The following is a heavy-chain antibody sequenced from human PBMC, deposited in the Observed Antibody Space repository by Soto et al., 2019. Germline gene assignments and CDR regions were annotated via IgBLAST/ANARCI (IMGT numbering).Heavy chain of an antibody. D-gene: IGHD3-3*01. J-gene: IGHJ4*02. CDR1: GGSFSGYY. CDR2: ITHSGST. V-gene: IGHV4-34*01. CDR3: ASRYSDFWSGIRSSPKSFDY. Sequence: QVHLQQWGAGLLKPSETLSLTCAVYGGSFSGYYWSWIRQPPGKGLEWIGEITHSGSTYNPSLKSRVTISVDTSKNQFSLKLSSVTAADTAVYFCASRYSDFWSGIRSSPKSFDYWGQGTLVSVSS.